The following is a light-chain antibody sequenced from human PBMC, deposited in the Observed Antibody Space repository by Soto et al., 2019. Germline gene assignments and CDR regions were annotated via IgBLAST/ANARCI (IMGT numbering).Light chain of an antibody. CDR1: AGAVTSGHY. CDR3: LLYYGGDPPWV. J-gene: IGLJ3*02. CDR2: STS. V-gene: IGLV7-43*01. Sequence: QAVVTQEPSLTVSPGGTVTLTCASSAGAVTSGHYPNWFQQKPGQAPTTLIYSTSNKHSWTPARFSGSLLGGKAALTLSGVQPEDEADYYCLLYYGGDPPWVFGGGTKVTVL.